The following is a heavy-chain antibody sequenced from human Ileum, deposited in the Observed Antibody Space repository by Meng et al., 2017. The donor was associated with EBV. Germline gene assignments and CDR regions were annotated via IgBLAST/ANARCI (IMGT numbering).Heavy chain of an antibody. CDR2: IYYNTNT. CDR3: ARKFSVVGSTDGWFDP. J-gene: IGHJ5*02. CDR1: GDFISSNYR. D-gene: IGHD2-8*01. V-gene: IGHV4-4*02. Sequence: VRVTDPGPVLVNPSGTPSLTCAVAGDFISSNYRWSWVRHPPGKGLEWIGEIYYNTNTNYNPSLKGRVTMSVDTSQNQFSLTLSSVTAADTAVYFCARKFSVVGSTDGWFDPWGQGTLVTVSS.